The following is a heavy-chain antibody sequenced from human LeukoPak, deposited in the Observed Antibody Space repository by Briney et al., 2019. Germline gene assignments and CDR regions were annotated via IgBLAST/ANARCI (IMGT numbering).Heavy chain of an antibody. CDR3: VKGSAGSRPYYFDY. CDR1: RFTFSCHA. V-gene: IGHV3-23*01. J-gene: IGHJ4*02. D-gene: IGHD6-13*01. CDR2: ISTNGGST. Sequence: PGGSLRLSCAASRFTFSCHAMSWVPQAPGGGLEWVSAISTNGGSTYFADSMKGRFTITRDNSKNTLSLEMNSLRPEDTAVYYCVKGSAGSRPYYFDYWGQGTLLTVSS.